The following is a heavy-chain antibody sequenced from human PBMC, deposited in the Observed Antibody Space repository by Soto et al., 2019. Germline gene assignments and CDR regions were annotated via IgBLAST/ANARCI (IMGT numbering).Heavy chain of an antibody. J-gene: IGHJ4*02. D-gene: IGHD6-6*01. CDR3: TTGIQGGAARPGIDY. Sequence: GGSLRLSCAASGFTFSNAWMNWVRQAPGKGLEWVGRIKSKTDGGTTDYAAPVKGRFTISRDDSKNTLYLQMNSLKTEDTAVYYCTTGIQGGAARPGIDYWGQGTLVTVSS. V-gene: IGHV3-15*07. CDR1: GFTFSNAW. CDR2: IKSKTDGGTT.